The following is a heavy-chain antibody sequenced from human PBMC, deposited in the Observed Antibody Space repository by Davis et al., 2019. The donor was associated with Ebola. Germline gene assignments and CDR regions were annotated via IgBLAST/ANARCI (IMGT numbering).Heavy chain of an antibody. D-gene: IGHD6-19*01. CDR3: AKDANRRIAVAGREFDY. V-gene: IGHV3-23*01. CDR2: ISGSGGST. Sequence: GESLKISCAASGFTFSSYAMSWARQAPGKGLEWVSAISGSGGSTYYADSVKGRFTISRDNSKNTLYLQMNSLRAEDTAVYYCAKDANRRIAVAGREFDYWGQGTLVTVSS. J-gene: IGHJ4*02. CDR1: GFTFSSYA.